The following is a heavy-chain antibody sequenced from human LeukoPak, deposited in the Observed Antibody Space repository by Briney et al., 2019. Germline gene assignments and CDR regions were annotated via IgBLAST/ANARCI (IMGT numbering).Heavy chain of an antibody. CDR1: GGSISISNYY. D-gene: IGHD3-3*01. Sequence: SETLSLTCTVSGGSISISNYYWGWIRQPPGKGLEWIGAIYYRGSTYYNPPLKSRVTMSVDTSKNHFSLKLSSVTAADTAVYYCASIDFWSDYWGQGTLVTVSS. J-gene: IGHJ4*02. CDR2: IYYRGST. V-gene: IGHV4-39*02. CDR3: ASIDFWSDY.